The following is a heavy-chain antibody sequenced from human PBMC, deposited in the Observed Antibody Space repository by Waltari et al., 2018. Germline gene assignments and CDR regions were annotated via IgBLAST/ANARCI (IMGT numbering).Heavy chain of an antibody. CDR2: MNPNSGYT. Sequence: QVQLVQSGAEVKKPGASVKVSCKASGYTFTSFDINWVRQATGQGLEWMGWMNPNSGYTGDAQKFQGRVTITRNTSISTAYMELSTLRSEDTAVYYCARGNGYDNSGYSAYGPYPDYWGQGTLVTVSS. V-gene: IGHV1-8*01. D-gene: IGHD3-22*01. CDR3: ARGNGYDNSGYSAYGPYPDY. CDR1: GYTFTSFD. J-gene: IGHJ4*02.